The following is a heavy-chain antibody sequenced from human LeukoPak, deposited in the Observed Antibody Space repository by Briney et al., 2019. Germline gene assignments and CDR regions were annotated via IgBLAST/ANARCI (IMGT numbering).Heavy chain of an antibody. J-gene: IGHJ6*03. Sequence: PSETLSLTCTVSGGSISSYYWSWIRQPAGKGLEWIGRIYTSGSTNYNPSLKSRVTMSVDTSKNQFSLKLSSVTAADTAVYYCARERGYSSSWYYYYMDVWGKGTTVTISS. D-gene: IGHD6-13*01. CDR1: GGSISSYY. CDR3: ARERGYSSSWYYYYMDV. V-gene: IGHV4-4*07. CDR2: IYTSGST.